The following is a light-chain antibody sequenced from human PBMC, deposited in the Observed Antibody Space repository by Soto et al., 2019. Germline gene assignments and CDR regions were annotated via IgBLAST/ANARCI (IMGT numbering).Light chain of an antibody. CDR1: SSDVGGHDF. J-gene: IGLJ2*01. CDR3: CSYAGSYTFRV. CDR2: EVT. V-gene: IGLV2-11*01. Sequence: QSVLTQPPSVSGSPGQSVTISCTGTSSDVGGHDFVSWYQQLPGRAPKLIIYEVTKRPSGVPDRFSGFKSGNTASLTISGLQADDEADYYCCSYAGSYTFRVFGGGTKLTVL.